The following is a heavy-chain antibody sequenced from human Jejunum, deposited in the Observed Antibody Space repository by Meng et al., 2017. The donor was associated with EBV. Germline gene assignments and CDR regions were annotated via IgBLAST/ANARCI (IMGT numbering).Heavy chain of an antibody. Sequence: QVPQVQVGVEWKKRGASVKVSGKASGYTFTDYSLHWVRHAPGQGLEWMGRVNPNSGVTNYAENVQGRVTMTRDTSISTSYMEVSRLTSDDTAVYYCARPISGYTYYFDYWGQGTLVTVSS. CDR3: ARPISGYTYYFDY. D-gene: IGHD5-18*01. CDR1: GYTFTDYS. J-gene: IGHJ4*02. V-gene: IGHV1-2*06. CDR2: VNPNSGVT.